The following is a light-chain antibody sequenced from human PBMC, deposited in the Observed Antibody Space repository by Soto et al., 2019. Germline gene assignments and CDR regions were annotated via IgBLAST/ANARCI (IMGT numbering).Light chain of an antibody. CDR1: QSVSSN. CDR3: QQDNNWPLL. Sequence: EIVMTQSPATLSVSPGERATLSCRASQSVSSNLSWYQQQPGQAPRLLIYGASSRATAFPARFSGSGSGTEVTLTINSLQSEDLAFYYCQQDNNWPLLFGEGTKVEIK. V-gene: IGKV3-15*01. J-gene: IGKJ4*01. CDR2: GAS.